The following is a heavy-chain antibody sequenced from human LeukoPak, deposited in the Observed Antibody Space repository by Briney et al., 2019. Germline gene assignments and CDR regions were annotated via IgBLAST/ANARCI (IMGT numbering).Heavy chain of an antibody. CDR3: ARSHVDVDTAIFEY. J-gene: IGHJ4*02. D-gene: IGHD5-18*01. V-gene: IGHV4-39*01. CDR1: GGSISSNNYY. Sequence: SETLSLTCTVSGGSISSNNYYWGWIRQPPGQGLEWIGTIYYSGSTYYNPSLKSRVTISLDTSKNQFSLKLSSVTAADTAVYYCARSHVDVDTAIFEYWGQGTLVTVSS. CDR2: IYYSGST.